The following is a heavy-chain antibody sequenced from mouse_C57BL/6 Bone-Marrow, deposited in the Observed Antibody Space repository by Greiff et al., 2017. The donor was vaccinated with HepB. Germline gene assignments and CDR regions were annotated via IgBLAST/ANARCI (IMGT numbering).Heavy chain of an antibody. CDR2: INPYNGGT. Sequence: EVQLQQSGPVLVKPGASVKMSCKASGYTFTDYYMNWVKQSHGKSLEWIGVINPYNGGTSYNQKFKGKATLTVDKSSSTAYMELNSLTSEDSAVYYCARGTTVVAPGYWGQGTTLTVSS. CDR1: GYTFTDYY. D-gene: IGHD1-1*01. CDR3: ARGTTVVAPGY. J-gene: IGHJ2*01. V-gene: IGHV1-19*01.